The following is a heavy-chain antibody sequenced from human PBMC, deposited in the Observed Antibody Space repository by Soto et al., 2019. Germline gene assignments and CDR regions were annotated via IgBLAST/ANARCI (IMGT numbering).Heavy chain of an antibody. CDR3: ARLPGYCSSTSCYSGAYYYYGMDV. J-gene: IGHJ6*02. CDR2: IDPSDSYT. D-gene: IGHD2-2*01. CDR1: GYSFTSYW. V-gene: IGHV5-10-1*03. Sequence: EVQLVQSGAEVKKPGESLRISCKGSGYSFTSYWISWVRQMPGKGLEWMGRIDPSDSYTNYSPSFQGHVTISADKSISTAYLQWSSLKASDTAMYYCARLPGYCSSTSCYSGAYYYYGMDVWGQGTTVTVSS.